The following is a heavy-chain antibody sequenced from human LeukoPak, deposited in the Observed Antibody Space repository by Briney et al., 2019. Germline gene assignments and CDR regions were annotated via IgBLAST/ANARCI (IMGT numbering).Heavy chain of an antibody. D-gene: IGHD3-3*01. Sequence: PGGSLRLSCAASGFTFSSYAMSWVRQAPGKGLEWVSAISGSGGSTYYADSVKGRFTISRDNSKNTLYPQMNSLRAEDTAVYYCAKGVRVTIFGVVKTPFDYWGQGTLVTVSS. J-gene: IGHJ4*02. CDR2: ISGSGGST. V-gene: IGHV3-23*01. CDR3: AKGVRVTIFGVVKTPFDY. CDR1: GFTFSSYA.